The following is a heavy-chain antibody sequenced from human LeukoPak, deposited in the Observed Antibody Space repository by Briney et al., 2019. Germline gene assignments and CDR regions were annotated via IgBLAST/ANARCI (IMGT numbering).Heavy chain of an antibody. CDR3: ARPPQHLIRAPFDY. D-gene: IGHD6-13*01. V-gene: IGHV1-2*02. CDR1: GHTFTGYY. Sequence: ASVKVSCKASGHTFTGYYVHWVRQAPGQGLEWMGWINPNSGATNSAQKFQGRVTMTSDTSTSTAYMELSRLRSDDTAVYYCARPPQHLIRAPFDYWGQGTLVTVSS. J-gene: IGHJ4*02. CDR2: INPNSGAT.